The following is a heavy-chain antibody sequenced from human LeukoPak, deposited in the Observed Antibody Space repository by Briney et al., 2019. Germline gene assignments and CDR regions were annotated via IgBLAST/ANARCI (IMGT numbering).Heavy chain of an antibody. CDR3: ANSLDYYYGMDV. CDR1: GFTLDDYA. CDR2: ISWNSGSI. V-gene: IGHV3-9*01. J-gene: IGHJ6*02. Sequence: GRSLRLSCAASGFTLDDYAMHWVRQAPGKGLEWVSGISWNSGSIGYADSVKGRFTISRDNAKNSLYLQMNSLRAEDTALYYCANSLDYYYGMDVWGQGTTVTVSS.